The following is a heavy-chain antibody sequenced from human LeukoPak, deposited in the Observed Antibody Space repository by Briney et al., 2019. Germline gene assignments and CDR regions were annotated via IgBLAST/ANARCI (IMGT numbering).Heavy chain of an antibody. J-gene: IGHJ4*02. Sequence: GGSLRLSCAASGFTFSSYSMNWVRQAPGKGLEWVSYISSSSSTIYYADSVKGRFTISRDNAKNSLYLQMNSLRAEDTAVYYCARDPRQQPLLFFHWGQGTLVTVSS. CDR2: ISSSSSTI. CDR1: GFTFSSYS. CDR3: ARDPRQQPLLFFH. V-gene: IGHV3-48*01. D-gene: IGHD6-13*01.